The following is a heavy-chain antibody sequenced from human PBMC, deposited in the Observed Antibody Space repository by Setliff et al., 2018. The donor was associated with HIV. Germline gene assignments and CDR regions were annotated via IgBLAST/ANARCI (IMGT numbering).Heavy chain of an antibody. Sequence: SETLSLTCTVSGGSISSITYWGWIRQSPGAGLEWIGNIHFSGDTYNNPSLKCRGTISLDSSKNQFSLNLTSVTAADTAVYYCARTPYGEQSHFHYWCQGTLVTVSS. CDR1: GGSISSITY. J-gene: IGHJ4*02. D-gene: IGHD4-17*01. CDR3: ARTPYGEQSHFHY. CDR2: IHFSGDT. V-gene: IGHV4-39*07.